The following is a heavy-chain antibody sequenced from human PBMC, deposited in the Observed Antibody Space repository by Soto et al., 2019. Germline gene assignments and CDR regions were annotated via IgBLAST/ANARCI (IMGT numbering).Heavy chain of an antibody. D-gene: IGHD6-19*01. CDR2: IYPGDSVP. Sequence: PGESLKISCQGSGYSFTSYWIGWVRQMPGKGLEWMGLIYPGDSVPRYCPSFQGQITFPADMSFSTPYLQWSSLKASDTALYYCARHTHSSGWYEGFDPGGQGTLVTVSS. J-gene: IGHJ5*02. CDR1: GYSFTSYW. CDR3: ARHTHSSGWYEGFDP. V-gene: IGHV5-51*01.